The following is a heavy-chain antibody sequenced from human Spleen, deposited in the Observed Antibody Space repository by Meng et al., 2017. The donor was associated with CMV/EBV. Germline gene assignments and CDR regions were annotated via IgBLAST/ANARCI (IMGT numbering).Heavy chain of an antibody. J-gene: IGHJ5*02. CDR3: ARERPLTRYSGNWFDP. CDR2: IYYNGNT. CDR1: GGSISSSDYY. D-gene: IGHD3-10*01. V-gene: IGHV4-39*07. Sequence: GSLRLSCTVSGGSISSSDYYWGWIRQPPGKGLEWIGSIYYNGNTYCNPSLKSRVTISVVTSKSQFSLKLSSVTAADTAVYYCARERPLTRYSGNWFDPWGQGTLVTVSS.